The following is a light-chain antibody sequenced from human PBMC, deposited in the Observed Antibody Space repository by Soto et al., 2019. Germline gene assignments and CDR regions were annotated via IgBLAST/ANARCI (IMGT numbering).Light chain of an antibody. CDR1: SSDIGVYDF. Sequence: QSALTQPPSASGSPGQSVTISCTGTSSDIGVYDFVSWYQQHPGKAPKVMIYEVSNRPSGVSNRFSGSKSGNTASLTISGLQAEDEADYYCSSYTSSSTNVVFGGGTKLTVL. CDR3: SSYTSSSTNVV. CDR2: EVS. J-gene: IGLJ2*01. V-gene: IGLV2-14*01.